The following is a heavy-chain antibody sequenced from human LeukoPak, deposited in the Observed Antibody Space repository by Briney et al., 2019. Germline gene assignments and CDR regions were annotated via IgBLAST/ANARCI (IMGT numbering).Heavy chain of an antibody. Sequence: SETLSLTCAVYGGSFSGYYWSWIRQPPGKGLEWIGEINHSGSTNYNPSLKSRVTISVDTSKNQFSLKLSSVTAADTAVYYCARHSLIRGRYYYGSGSEADYWGQGTLVTVSS. CDR2: INHSGST. CDR3: ARHSLIRGRYYYGSGSEADY. CDR1: GGSFSGYY. J-gene: IGHJ4*02. D-gene: IGHD3-10*01. V-gene: IGHV4-34*01.